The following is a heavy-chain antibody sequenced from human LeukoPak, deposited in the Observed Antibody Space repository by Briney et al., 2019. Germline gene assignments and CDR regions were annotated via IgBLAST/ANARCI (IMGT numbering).Heavy chain of an antibody. D-gene: IGHD5-18*01. CDR3: GKTTAGYSSGQKPAWPVDY. V-gene: IGHV3-23*01. Sequence: GGSLRLSCEASGFTFGSFAMHWVRQAPGKGLDWIAGIFGSGGSPHYADSVKGRFTISRDNSKNTVYLRINSLRAEDTAVYYCGKTTAGYSSGQKPAWPVDYWGQGTLVTVSS. CDR2: IFGSGGSP. CDR1: GFTFGSFA. J-gene: IGHJ4*02.